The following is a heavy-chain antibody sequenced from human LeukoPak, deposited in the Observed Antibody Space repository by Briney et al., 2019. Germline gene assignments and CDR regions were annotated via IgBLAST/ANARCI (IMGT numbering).Heavy chain of an antibody. J-gene: IGHJ4*02. CDR1: GFTFDDYG. CDR2: INWNGGST. V-gene: IGHV3-20*04. Sequence: PGGSLRLSCAASGFTFDDYGMSWVCQAPGKGLEWVSGINWNGGSTGYADSVKGRFTISRDNAKNSLYLQMNSLRAEDTALYYCAREGPDIVVVPAAPLAYWGQGTLVTVSS. D-gene: IGHD2-2*01. CDR3: AREGPDIVVVPAAPLAY.